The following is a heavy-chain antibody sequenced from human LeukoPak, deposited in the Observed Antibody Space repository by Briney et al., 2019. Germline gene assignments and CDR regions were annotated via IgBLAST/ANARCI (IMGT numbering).Heavy chain of an antibody. CDR3: ARFLPLYDAFDI. Sequence: SETLSLTCTVSGGSISSYYWSWIRQPPGKGLEWIGYIYYSGSTNYNPSLKSRVTMSVDTSKNQFSLKLSSVTAADTAVYYCARFLPLYDAFDIWGQGTMVTVSS. V-gene: IGHV4-59*01. J-gene: IGHJ3*02. CDR2: IYYSGST. CDR1: GGSISSYY. D-gene: IGHD2-2*02.